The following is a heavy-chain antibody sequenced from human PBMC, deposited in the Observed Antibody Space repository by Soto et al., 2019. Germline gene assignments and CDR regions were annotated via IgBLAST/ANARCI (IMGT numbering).Heavy chain of an antibody. D-gene: IGHD6-13*01. J-gene: IGHJ5*01. CDR1: GFIFSRYG. V-gene: IGHV3-30*03. Sequence: PGGSLRLSCGGSGFIFSRYGMHWVRQAPGKGLEWVTGISYDGGERFYADSVKGRFTISRDNSKKTLFLQMNSLRPEDTAVYYCARERAIAATGIFYSWGQGTLVTVSS. CDR2: ISYDGGER. CDR3: ARERAIAATGIFYS.